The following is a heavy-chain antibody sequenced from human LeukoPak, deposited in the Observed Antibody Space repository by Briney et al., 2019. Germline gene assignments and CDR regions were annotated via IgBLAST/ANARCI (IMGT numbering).Heavy chain of an antibody. J-gene: IGHJ4*02. D-gene: IGHD3-3*01. Sequence: AGGSLRLSCAASGFTFSSYSVNWVRQAPGKGLEWVSSISSGSSYIYYADSVKGRFTISRDNAKNSLYLQMNSLRAEDTAVYYCARDPATIFGVDNFDYWGQGTLVTVSS. CDR2: ISSGSSYI. V-gene: IGHV3-21*01. CDR3: ARDPATIFGVDNFDY. CDR1: GFTFSSYS.